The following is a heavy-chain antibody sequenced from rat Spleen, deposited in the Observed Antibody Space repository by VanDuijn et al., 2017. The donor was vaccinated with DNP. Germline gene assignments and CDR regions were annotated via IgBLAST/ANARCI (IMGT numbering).Heavy chain of an antibody. CDR1: GYSLTSYG. J-gene: IGHJ3*01. D-gene: IGHD5-1*01. CDR3: TNGSPFTY. V-gene: IGHV2S12*01. CDR2: ISSGGDI. Sequence: VQVKESGPGLAQPSQTLSLTCTVSGYSLTSYGVSWARQPPGKGLEWIAIISSGGDIDYNSVLKSRLSLTSDTSKNQVFLKMNSLRTEDTAVYFCTNGSPFTYWGQGTLVTVSS.